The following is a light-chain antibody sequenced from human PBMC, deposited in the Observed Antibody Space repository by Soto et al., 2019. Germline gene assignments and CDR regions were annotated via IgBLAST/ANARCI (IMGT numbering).Light chain of an antibody. CDR2: EVS. V-gene: IGLV2-14*01. CDR3: SSYSGSSTYV. CDR1: SSDVGGYNY. J-gene: IGLJ1*01. Sequence: QSALTQPASVSGSPGQSITISCTGTSSDVGGYNYVSWYQQHPGKAPKLLIYEVSNRPSGVSNRFSGSKSGNTASLTISGLQAEDEADYHCSSYSGSSTYVFGTGTKVTVL.